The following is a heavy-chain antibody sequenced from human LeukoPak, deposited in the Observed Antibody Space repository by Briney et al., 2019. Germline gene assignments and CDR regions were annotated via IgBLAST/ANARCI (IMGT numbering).Heavy chain of an antibody. CDR2: ISSGSSTV. CDR3: ARDPSLYCATTSCYDLDY. D-gene: IGHD2-2*01. Sequence: GGSLRLSCAASGFSFSSCSMNWVRQAAGKGLEWVSYISSGSSTVYYADSVKGRFTISRDNAKNSLYLQMDSLRAEDTAVYYCARDPSLYCATTSCYDLDYWGQGTLVTVSS. CDR1: GFSFSSCS. J-gene: IGHJ4*02. V-gene: IGHV3-48*04.